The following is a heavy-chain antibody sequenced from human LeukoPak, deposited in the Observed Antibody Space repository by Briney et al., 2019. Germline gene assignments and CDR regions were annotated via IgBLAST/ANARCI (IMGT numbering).Heavy chain of an antibody. D-gene: IGHD1-1*01. CDR2: ISVRDDST. CDR1: GVTFTYV. J-gene: IGHJ4*02. Sequence: GGSLTLSCAASGVTFTYVMSWVRPAPGKGREWVSSISVRDDSTYYADSVRGRFTISRDNSKNTVYLQMKSLRAEDTAIYYCAKNRQQLIPEDFDYWGQGTLVTVSS. V-gene: IGHV3-23*01. CDR3: AKNRQQLIPEDFDY.